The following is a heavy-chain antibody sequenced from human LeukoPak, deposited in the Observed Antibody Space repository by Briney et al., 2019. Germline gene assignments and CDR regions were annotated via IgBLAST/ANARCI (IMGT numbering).Heavy chain of an antibody. CDR3: ARVYGSESYSNFYYYYMDV. CDR1: GGSISSYY. Sequence: SETLFLTCTVSGGSISSYYWSWIRQPPGKGLEWIGYIYYSGSTNYNPSLKSRVTISVDTSKNQFSLKLSSVTAADTAVCYCARVYGSESYSNFYYYYMDVWGKGTTVTVSS. CDR2: IYYSGST. D-gene: IGHD3-10*01. V-gene: IGHV4-59*01. J-gene: IGHJ6*03.